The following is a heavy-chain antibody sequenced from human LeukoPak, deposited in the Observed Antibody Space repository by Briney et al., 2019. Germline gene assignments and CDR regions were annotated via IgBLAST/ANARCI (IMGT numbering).Heavy chain of an antibody. Sequence: SETLSLTCTVSGGSISSYYWSWIRQPPEKGLEWIGYIYYSGSTNYNPSLKSRVTISVDTSKNQFSLKLSSVTAADTALYYCARENGYRYDYWGQGTLVTVSS. D-gene: IGHD5-18*01. CDR1: GGSISSYY. CDR3: ARENGYRYDY. CDR2: IYYSGST. J-gene: IGHJ4*02. V-gene: IGHV4-59*01.